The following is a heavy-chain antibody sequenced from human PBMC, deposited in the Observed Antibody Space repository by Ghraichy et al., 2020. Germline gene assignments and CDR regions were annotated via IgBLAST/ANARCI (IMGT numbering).Heavy chain of an antibody. V-gene: IGHV3-23*01. CDR1: GFTFSSYA. D-gene: IGHD4-23*01. CDR2: ISGSGGST. CDR3: AKDRNDGGNLGVEVLFYWYFDL. J-gene: IGHJ2*01. Sequence: GGSLRLSCAASGFTFSSYAMSWVRQAPGKGLEWVSAISGSGGSTYYADSVKGRFTISRDNSKNTLYLQMNSLRAEDTAVYYCAKDRNDGGNLGVEVLFYWYFDLWGRGTLVTVSS.